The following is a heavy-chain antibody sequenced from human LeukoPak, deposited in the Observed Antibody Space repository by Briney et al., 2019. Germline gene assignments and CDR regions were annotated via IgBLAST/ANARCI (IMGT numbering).Heavy chain of an antibody. CDR1: GFTFSTYG. CDR3: ARTGALDY. V-gene: IGHV3-48*04. Sequence: GGSLRLSCAASGFTFSTYGMNWVRQAPGKGLEWVSYITGNSKATYHAESVKGRLTISRDNAKNSLYLQMNSLRAEDTAVYYCARTGALDYWGQGALVTVYS. D-gene: IGHD1-14*01. CDR2: ITGNSKAT. J-gene: IGHJ4*02.